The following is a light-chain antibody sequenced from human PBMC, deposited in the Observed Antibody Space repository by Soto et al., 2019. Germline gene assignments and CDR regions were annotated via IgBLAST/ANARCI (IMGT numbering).Light chain of an antibody. CDR2: GAS. CDR1: QNVGNN. Sequence: EFVLTQSPGTLSLSPAERATLSCRASQNVGNNLVWYQQKPGQAPRLLIYGASTRAAGIPDRFSGSGSGTEFTLTISGLQSDDFAVYYCQQFNNWPPWTFGQGTKVDIK. J-gene: IGKJ1*01. V-gene: IGKV3-15*01. CDR3: QQFNNWPPWT.